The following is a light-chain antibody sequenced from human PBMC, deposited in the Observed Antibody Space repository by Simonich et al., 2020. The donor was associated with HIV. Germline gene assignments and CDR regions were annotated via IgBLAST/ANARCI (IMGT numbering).Light chain of an antibody. CDR3: QQCHTHPHT. V-gene: IGKV4-1*01. CDR2: WAA. CDR1: QGVLYSSNNKNY. Sequence: DIVMTQSPDSLAVSLGERATINCKSSQGVLYSSNNKNYLAWYRQKPGQPPQLRIYWAATRESGVPDLFSGSGSGTDFTLTISSLQAEDVAVYFCQQCHTHPHTFGQGTKVEIK. J-gene: IGKJ2*01.